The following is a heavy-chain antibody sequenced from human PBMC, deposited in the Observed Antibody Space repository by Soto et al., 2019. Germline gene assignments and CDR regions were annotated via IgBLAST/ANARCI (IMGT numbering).Heavy chain of an antibody. J-gene: IGHJ6*02. CDR1: GGSFSGYY. CDR2: INHSGST. V-gene: IGHV4-34*01. Sequence: PSETLSLTCAVYGGSFSGYYWSWIRQPPGKGLEWIGEINHSGSTNYNPSLKSRVTISVDTSKNQFSLKLSSVTAADTAVYYCASAPLYYYYGMDVWGQGTTVTVSS. CDR3: ASAPLYYYYGMDV.